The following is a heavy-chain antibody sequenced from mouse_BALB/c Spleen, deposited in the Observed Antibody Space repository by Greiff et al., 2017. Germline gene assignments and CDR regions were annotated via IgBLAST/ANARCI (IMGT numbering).Heavy chain of an antibody. D-gene: IGHD2-12*01. J-gene: IGHJ4*01. CDR3: ARASNDGAMDY. CDR1: GYSITSDYA. Sequence: VQLKESGPGLVKPSQSLSLTCTVTGYSITSDYAWNWIRQFPGNKLEWMGYISYSGSTSYNPSLKSRISITRDTSKNQFFLQMNSVTTEDTATYYCARASNDGAMDYWGQGTSVTVSS. V-gene: IGHV3-2*02. CDR2: ISYSGST.